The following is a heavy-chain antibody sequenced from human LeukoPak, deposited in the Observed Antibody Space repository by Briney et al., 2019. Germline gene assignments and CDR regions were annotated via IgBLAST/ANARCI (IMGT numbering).Heavy chain of an antibody. D-gene: IGHD6-13*01. CDR2: INPNSGGT. CDR1: GYTFTGYY. J-gene: IGHJ1*01. Sequence: ASVKVSCKASGYTFTGYYMHWVRQAPGQGLEWMGWINPNSGGTNYAQKFQGRVTMTRDTSISTAYMELSRLRSDDTAVYYCARDLSSSWSTTRAEYFQHWGQGTLVTVSS. V-gene: IGHV1-2*02. CDR3: ARDLSSSWSTTRAEYFQH.